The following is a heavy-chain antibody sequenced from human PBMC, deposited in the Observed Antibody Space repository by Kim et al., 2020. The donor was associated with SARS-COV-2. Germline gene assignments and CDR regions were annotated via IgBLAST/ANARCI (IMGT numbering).Heavy chain of an antibody. J-gene: IGHJ4*02. CDR1: GFTFTTYT. CDR3: AKDLRVFTKTTGGVFFDS. CDR2: ISGGGGST. D-gene: IGHD3-3*01. V-gene: IGHV3-23*01. Sequence: GGSLRLSCVASGFTFTTYTMNWVRQAPGKGLEWVSGISGGGGSTYYADSVKGRFTISRDSSKNTLYLQMNSLRAEDTAVYYCAKDLRVFTKTTGGVFFDSSGQGTLVSVS.